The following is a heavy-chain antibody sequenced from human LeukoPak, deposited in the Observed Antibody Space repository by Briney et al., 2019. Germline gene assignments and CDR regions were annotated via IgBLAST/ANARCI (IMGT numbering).Heavy chain of an antibody. Sequence: GGSLRLSXAASGFTFSSYAMSWVRQAPGKGLEWVSAISGSGGSTYYADSVKGRFTISRDSSKNTLYLQMNSLRAEDTAVYYCANETMIVVVITGDYFDYWGQGTLVTVSS. V-gene: IGHV3-23*01. J-gene: IGHJ4*02. CDR2: ISGSGGST. D-gene: IGHD3-22*01. CDR1: GFTFSSYA. CDR3: ANETMIVVVITGDYFDY.